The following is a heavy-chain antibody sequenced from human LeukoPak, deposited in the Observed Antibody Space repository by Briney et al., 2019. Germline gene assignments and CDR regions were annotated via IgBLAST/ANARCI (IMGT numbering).Heavy chain of an antibody. Sequence: PGGSLRLSCAASGFTFSSYWMSWVRQAPGKGLEWVANIKQDGSEKYYVDSVKGRFTISRDNAKNSLYLQMNSLRAEDTAVYYCARDVVVVVPAAIEKAFDIWGQGTMVTVSS. D-gene: IGHD2-2*01. J-gene: IGHJ3*02. CDR1: GFTFSSYW. V-gene: IGHV3-7*01. CDR2: IKQDGSEK. CDR3: ARDVVVVVPAAIEKAFDI.